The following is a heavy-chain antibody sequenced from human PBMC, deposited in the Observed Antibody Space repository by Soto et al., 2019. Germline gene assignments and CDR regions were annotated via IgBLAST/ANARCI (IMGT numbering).Heavy chain of an antibody. CDR3: ARDILFDY. CDR2: INAGNGST. Sequence: ASVKVSCKASGYTFTSYAMHWVRQAPGQRPEWMGWINAGNGSTKYSQKFQGRVTITRDTSASTAYMELSSLRSEDTAVYYCARDILFDYWGQGTLVTVSS. J-gene: IGHJ4*02. D-gene: IGHD2-15*01. CDR1: GYTFTSYA. V-gene: IGHV1-3*01.